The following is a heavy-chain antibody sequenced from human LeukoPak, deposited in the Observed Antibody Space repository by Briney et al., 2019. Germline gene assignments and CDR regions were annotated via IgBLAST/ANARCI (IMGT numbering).Heavy chain of an antibody. CDR1: GGSISSSSYY. Sequence: SSETLSLTCTVSGGSISSSSYYWGWIRQPPGKGLEWIGSIYYSGSTYYNPSLKSRVTISVDTSKNQFSLKLSSVTAADTAGYYCARLSNSRSGGWYNWGYWGQGTLVTVSS. CDR3: ARLSNSRSGGWYNWGY. D-gene: IGHD6-19*01. CDR2: IYYSGST. J-gene: IGHJ4*02. V-gene: IGHV4-39*01.